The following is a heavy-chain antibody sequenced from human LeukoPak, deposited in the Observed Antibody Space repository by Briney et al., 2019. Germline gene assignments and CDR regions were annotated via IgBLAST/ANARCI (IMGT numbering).Heavy chain of an antibody. J-gene: IGHJ3*02. Sequence: GGSLRLSCAASGFTFSSYWMSWVRQAPGKGLEWVANIKQDGSEKYYADSVKGRFTISRDNSKNTLYLQMNSLRAEDTAVYYCAKLVGVTGDDAFDIWGQGTMVTVSS. CDR3: AKLVGVTGDDAFDI. V-gene: IGHV3-7*01. CDR2: IKQDGSEK. D-gene: IGHD1-26*01. CDR1: GFTFSSYW.